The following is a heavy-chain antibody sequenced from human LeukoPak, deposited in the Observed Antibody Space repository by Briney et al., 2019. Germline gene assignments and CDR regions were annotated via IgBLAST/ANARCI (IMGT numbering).Heavy chain of an antibody. CDR2: INHSGST. CDR1: GGSFSNYY. J-gene: IGHJ5*02. V-gene: IGHV4-34*01. CDR3: ARGFSP. Sequence: PSETLSLTCAVYGGSFSNYYWSWLRQPPGKGLEWIGEINHSGSTTYNPSLKSRVTMSIDTSKNQFSLRLSSVTAADTAVYYCARGFSPWAQETLVPAS.